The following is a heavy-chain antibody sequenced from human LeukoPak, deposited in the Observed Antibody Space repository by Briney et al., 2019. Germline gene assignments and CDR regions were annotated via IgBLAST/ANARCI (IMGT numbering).Heavy chain of an antibody. CDR2: IKQDGSEE. D-gene: IGHD2-15*01. Sequence: PGGSLRLSCAASGFTFSSYAMHWVRQAPGKGLEWGANIKQDGSEEYYVDSVLGRFMISRDNAKNSVSLQMNSLRVEDYAIYYCARGCCGRGGYCSGGSCYNWFDPWGQGTLVTVSS. CDR1: GFTFSSYA. J-gene: IGHJ5*02. CDR3: ARGCCGRGGYCSGGSCYNWFDP. V-gene: IGHV3-7*01.